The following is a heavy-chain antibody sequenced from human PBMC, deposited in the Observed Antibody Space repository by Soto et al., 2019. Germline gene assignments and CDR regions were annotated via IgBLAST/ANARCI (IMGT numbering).Heavy chain of an antibody. V-gene: IGHV4-59*01. CDR3: ARGIGSYRTFDY. CDR1: GGYISSYY. J-gene: IGHJ4*02. D-gene: IGHD1-26*01. CDR2: IYYSGST. Sequence: SETLSLTCTVAGGYISSYYWSWIRQPPGKGLEWIGYIYYSGSTNYNPSLKSRVTISVDTSKNQFSLKLSSVTAADTAVYYCARGIGSYRTFDYWGQGTLVTVSS.